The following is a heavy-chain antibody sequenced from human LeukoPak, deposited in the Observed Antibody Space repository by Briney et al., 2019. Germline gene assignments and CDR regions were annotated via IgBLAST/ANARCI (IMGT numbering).Heavy chain of an antibody. CDR1: GGSISSYY. CDR3: ARDLGVTYYYGSGSYDYAFDI. Sequence: SETLSLTCTVSGGSISSYYWSWIRQPPGKGLEWIGYIYYSGSTNYNPSLKSRVTISVDTSKNQFSLKLSSVTAADTAVYYCARDLGVTYYYGSGSYDYAFDIWGQGTMVTDSS. V-gene: IGHV4-59*01. J-gene: IGHJ3*02. D-gene: IGHD3-10*01. CDR2: IYYSGST.